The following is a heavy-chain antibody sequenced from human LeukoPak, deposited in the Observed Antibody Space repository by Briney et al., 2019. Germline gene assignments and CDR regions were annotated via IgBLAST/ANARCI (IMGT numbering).Heavy chain of an antibody. V-gene: IGHV4-59*01. Sequence: SETLSLTCTVSGGSISSYYWSWIRQPPGKGLEWIGYIYYSGSTNYNPSLKRRVTISVDTSKNQFSLKLSSETAADTAVYCWARGQWLAPIDYWGQGTLVTVSS. CDR2: IYYSGST. J-gene: IGHJ4*02. CDR1: GGSISSYY. D-gene: IGHD6-19*01. CDR3: ARGQWLAPIDY.